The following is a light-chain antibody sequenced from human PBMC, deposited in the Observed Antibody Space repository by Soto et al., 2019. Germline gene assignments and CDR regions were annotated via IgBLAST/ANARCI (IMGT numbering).Light chain of an antibody. CDR2: EVS. V-gene: IGLV2-14*01. CDR1: SSDIGGYKY. Sequence: QSALTQPASVSGSPGQSITISCTGTSSDIGGYKYVSWYQQHPGIAPKLMIYEVSKRPSGVSNRFSGSKSGNTASLTISGLQAEDEADYYCCSYTRRSTRVFGGGTKLTVL. CDR3: CSYTRRSTRV. J-gene: IGLJ2*01.